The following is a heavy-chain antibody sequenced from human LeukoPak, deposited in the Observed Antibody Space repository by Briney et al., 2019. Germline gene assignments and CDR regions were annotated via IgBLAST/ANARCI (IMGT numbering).Heavy chain of an antibody. D-gene: IGHD3-22*01. V-gene: IGHV4-30-4*01. J-gene: IGHJ4*02. CDR2: IYYSGST. Sequence: SETLSLTCTVSGGSISSGDYYWSWIRQPPGKGLEWIGYIYYSGSTYYNPSLKSRVTISVDTSKNQFSLKLSSVTAADTAVYYCAREELYYDSSGYPDYWGQGTLVTVSS. CDR1: GGSISSGDYY. CDR3: AREELYYDSSGYPDY.